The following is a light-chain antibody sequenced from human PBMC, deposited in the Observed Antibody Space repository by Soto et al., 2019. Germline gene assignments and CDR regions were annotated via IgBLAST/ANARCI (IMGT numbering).Light chain of an antibody. V-gene: IGKV3-20*01. Sequence: EIVLTQSPGTLSLSPGERATLSCRASQSVSSSYLAWYQQKPGQAPRLLIYGASSKVTGIPDRFSGSGSGIDFTLTISRLEPEDVAVYYCQQYGSSPHTFGQGTKVEIK. CDR3: QQYGSSPHT. J-gene: IGKJ1*01. CDR2: GAS. CDR1: QSVSSSY.